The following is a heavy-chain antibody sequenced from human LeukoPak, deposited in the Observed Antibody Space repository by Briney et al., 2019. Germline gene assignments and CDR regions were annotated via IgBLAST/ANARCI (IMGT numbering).Heavy chain of an antibody. J-gene: IGHJ4*02. CDR3: ARHRYSGSSPLDY. V-gene: IGHV3-7*01. CDR1: GFTFSKYW. Sequence: GGSLRLSCAASGFTFSKYWMSWVRQAPGKGLEWVANIKQDESEKYFVDSVKGRFTISRDNAKNSLYLQMNSLRAEDTAVYYCARHRYSGSSPLDYWGQGTLVTVSS. D-gene: IGHD1-26*01. CDR2: IKQDESEK.